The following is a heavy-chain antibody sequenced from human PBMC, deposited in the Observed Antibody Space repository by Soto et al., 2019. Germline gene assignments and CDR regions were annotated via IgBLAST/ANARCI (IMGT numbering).Heavy chain of an antibody. J-gene: IGHJ4*02. CDR3: ATAHLLELLRLRALRFDY. Sequence: GASVKVSCKVSGYTLTELSMHWVRQAPGKGLEWMGGFDPEDGETIYAQKFQGRVTMTEDTSTDTAYMELSSLRSEDTAVYYCATAHLLELLRLRALRFDYWGQGTLVTVSS. CDR1: GYTLTELS. V-gene: IGHV1-24*01. D-gene: IGHD1-26*01. CDR2: FDPEDGET.